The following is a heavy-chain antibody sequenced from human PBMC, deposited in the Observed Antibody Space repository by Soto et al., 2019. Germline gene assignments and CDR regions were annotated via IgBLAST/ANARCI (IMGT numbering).Heavy chain of an antibody. CDR3: AKDLFRSSSSRYYYYMDV. J-gene: IGHJ6*03. CDR2: ISGSGGST. CDR1: GFTFSSYA. V-gene: IGHV3-23*01. Sequence: GGSLRLSCAASGFTFSSYAMSWVRQAPGKGLEWVSAISGSGGSTYYADSVKGRFTISSDNSKNTLYLQMNSLRAEETAVYYCAKDLFRSSSSRYYYYMDVWGKGTTVTVSS. D-gene: IGHD6-6*01.